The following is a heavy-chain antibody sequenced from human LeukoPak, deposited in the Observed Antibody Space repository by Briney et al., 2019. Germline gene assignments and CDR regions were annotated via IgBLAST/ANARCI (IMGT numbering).Heavy chain of an antibody. J-gene: IGHJ4*02. Sequence: SETLSLTCTVSGGSISSSTYYWGWIRQPPGKGLEWIGSMYYSGNIYYNPSLKSRITISVDTSKNQFSLNLSSVTAADTAVYYCARGRMGSPSYYDSSGSYYFDYWGQGTLVTVSS. CDR3: ARGRMGSPSYYDSSGSYYFDY. D-gene: IGHD3-22*01. CDR2: MYYSGNI. V-gene: IGHV4-39*07. CDR1: GGSISSSTYY.